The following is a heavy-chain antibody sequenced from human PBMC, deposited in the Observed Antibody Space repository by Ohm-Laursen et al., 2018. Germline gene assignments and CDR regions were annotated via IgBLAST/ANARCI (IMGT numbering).Heavy chain of an antibody. D-gene: IGHD2-15*01. J-gene: IGHJ4*02. CDR1: GFSFSNYR. CDR3: ARRLEAAIDY. V-gene: IGHV3-7*01. CDR2: IEEDGSDQ. Sequence: GSLRLSCSAAGFSFSNYRMSWVRQAPGKGLQWVANIEEDGSDQYYVNSVKGRFTISRDNAKNSLYLQMNSLRAEDTAMYYCARRLEAAIDYWGQGALVTVSS.